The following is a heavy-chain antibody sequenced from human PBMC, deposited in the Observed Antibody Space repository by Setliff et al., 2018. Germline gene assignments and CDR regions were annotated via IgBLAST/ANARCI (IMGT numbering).Heavy chain of an antibody. Sequence: SETLSLTCAVSDDSTRNNNYFWAWLRQPPGKGLEWIGFMYHNGDTHYSPSLKSRVSLSVDTSKRQVSLKLNTATAADTAVYYCARGTYANSWARFDFWGRGTLVTVSS. CDR3: ARGTYANSWARFDF. CDR1: DDSTRNNNYF. D-gene: IGHD2-15*01. CDR2: MYHNGDT. J-gene: IGHJ4*02. V-gene: IGHV4-30-4*08.